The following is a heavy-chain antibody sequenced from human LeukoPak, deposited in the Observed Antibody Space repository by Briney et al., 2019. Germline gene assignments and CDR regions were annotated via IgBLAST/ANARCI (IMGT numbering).Heavy chain of an antibody. D-gene: IGHD4-17*01. CDR1: ASTFSSYT. CDR3: ARGLWGTTVTTDYFDS. CDR2: ISSSSSYI. V-gene: IGHV3-21*01. J-gene: IGHJ4*02. Sequence: GGSLRLSCSVSASTFSSYTMNWVRQAPGKGLEWVSSISSSSSYIYYADSVKGRFTISRDNAKNSLYLQMISLRAEDMAVYYCARGLWGTTVTTDYFDSWGQGTLVTVSS.